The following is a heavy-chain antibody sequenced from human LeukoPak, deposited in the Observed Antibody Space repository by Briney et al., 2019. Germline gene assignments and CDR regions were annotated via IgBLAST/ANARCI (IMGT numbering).Heavy chain of an antibody. CDR3: ARHRGGSSGWYYFDY. CDR2: IYYTGST. V-gene: IGHV4-31*03. CDR1: GVSVTSDHYY. J-gene: IGHJ4*02. Sequence: SQTLSLTCTVSGVSVTSDHYYWVWVRQHPGQGLEWIGYIYYTGSTSYNPSLKSRLTISADTSKNEFSLKLSSVTAADTAVYYCARHRGGSSGWYYFDYWGQGTLVTVSS. D-gene: IGHD6-19*01.